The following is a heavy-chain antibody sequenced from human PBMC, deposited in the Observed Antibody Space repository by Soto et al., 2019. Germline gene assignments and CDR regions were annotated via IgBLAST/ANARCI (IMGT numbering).Heavy chain of an antibody. Sequence: EVQLVESGGGLVQPGGSLRVSCAASGFTFSSYWTSWVRQAPGKGLEWVANIKQDGSEKYYVDSVKGRFTISRDNAKNSLYLHMNSLRAVYTAVSYCAKMSGSTRITSLFGTNGQKFYYYGMDVWGQGTTVTVSS. V-gene: IGHV3-7*05. CDR3: AKMSGSTRITSLFGTNGQKFYYYGMDV. CDR2: IKQDGSEK. CDR1: GFTFSSYW. D-gene: IGHD3-10*01. J-gene: IGHJ6*02.